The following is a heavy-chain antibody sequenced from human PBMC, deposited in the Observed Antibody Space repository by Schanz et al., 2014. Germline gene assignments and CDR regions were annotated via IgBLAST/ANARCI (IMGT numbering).Heavy chain of an antibody. J-gene: IGHJ4*02. CDR2: INGNGGIT. V-gene: IGHV3-23*01. D-gene: IGHD6-6*01. Sequence: EVQLLESGGALVQPGGSLRLSCSASGFTFSTYAMSWVRQAPGKGLEWVSAINGNGGITYYADPVKGRFTISRDNSKNTLYLQMKSLRVEDTAVYYCARDQSPYTNSSDVRYFDYWGQGSLVTVSS. CDR1: GFTFSTYA. CDR3: ARDQSPYTNSSDVRYFDY.